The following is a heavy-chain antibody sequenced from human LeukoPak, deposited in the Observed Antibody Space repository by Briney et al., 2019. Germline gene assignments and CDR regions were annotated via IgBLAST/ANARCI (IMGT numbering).Heavy chain of an antibody. Sequence: PGGSLRLSCIASGFSFNKAWMSWVRQAPGKGLEWVARIKSISDGGTTDYAAPVKGRFSISRDDSRNMLYLQMNSLKTEDTAVYYCPTDGGGSGWHYWGQGTLVTVSS. V-gene: IGHV3-15*01. CDR2: IKSISDGGTT. CDR3: PTDGGGSGWHY. CDR1: GFSFNKAW. D-gene: IGHD6-19*01. J-gene: IGHJ4*02.